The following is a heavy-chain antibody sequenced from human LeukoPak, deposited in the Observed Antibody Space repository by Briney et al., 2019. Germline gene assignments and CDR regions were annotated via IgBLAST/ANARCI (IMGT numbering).Heavy chain of an antibody. D-gene: IGHD3-22*01. V-gene: IGHV4-59*08. J-gene: IGHJ4*02. CDR1: GGSISSYY. CDR2: IYYSGST. CDR3: ARHAYDSSGYYPSSFDY. Sequence: SDTLSLTCTVSGGSISSYYWSWIRQPPGKGLEWIGYIYYSGSTNYNPSLKSRVTISVDTSKNQFSLKLSSVTAADTAVYYCARHAYDSSGYYPSSFDYWGQGTLVTVSS.